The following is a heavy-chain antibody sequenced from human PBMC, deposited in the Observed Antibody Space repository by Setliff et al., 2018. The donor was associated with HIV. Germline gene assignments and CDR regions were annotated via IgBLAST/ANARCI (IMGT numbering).Heavy chain of an antibody. Sequence: SVKVSCKASGYTFTDHYLHWVRQAPGQALEWMGWFTPFNDNTNYAQTYRGRISITRDRSMSTAYMELSSLRSEDTGMYYCARSSRANEAFDVWGQGTMVTVSS. CDR1: GYTFTDHY. V-gene: IGHV1-45*02. CDR2: FTPFNDNT. CDR3: ARSSRANEAFDV. J-gene: IGHJ3*01.